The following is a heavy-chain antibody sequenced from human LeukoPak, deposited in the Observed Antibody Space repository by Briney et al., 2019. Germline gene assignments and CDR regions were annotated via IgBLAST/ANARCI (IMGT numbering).Heavy chain of an antibody. CDR1: GYILRSYS. D-gene: IGHD3-9*01. V-gene: IGHV3-21*01. CDR2: ISSSSNYK. Sequence: GVSLRLSCAASGYILRSYSMNWVREAPGRALEEVSSISSSSNYKYYADSVRGRFTISRDIAKNSLYLQMNSLRAEETAVYYCARSYYDILTGIPLAFDFWGQGTLVTVSS. J-gene: IGHJ4*02. CDR3: ARSYYDILTGIPLAFDF.